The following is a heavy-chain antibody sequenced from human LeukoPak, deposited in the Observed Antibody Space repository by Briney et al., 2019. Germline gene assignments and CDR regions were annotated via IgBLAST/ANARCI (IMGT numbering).Heavy chain of an antibody. CDR2: INPSGGST. CDR3: ARIFTISDLFDY. Sequence: GESLKISCKASGYTFTSYYMHWVRQAPGQGLQWMGIINPSGGSTSYAQKFQGRVTMTRDTSTSTVYMELSSLRSEDTAVYYCARIFTISDLFDYWGQGTLVTVSS. CDR1: GYTFTSYY. D-gene: IGHD3-3*01. J-gene: IGHJ4*02. V-gene: IGHV1-46*01.